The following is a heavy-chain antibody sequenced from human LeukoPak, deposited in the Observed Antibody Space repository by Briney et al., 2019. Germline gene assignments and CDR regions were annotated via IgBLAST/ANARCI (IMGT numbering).Heavy chain of an antibody. CDR1: GFSLNTYG. V-gene: IGHV3-23*01. Sequence: GGTLRLSCAASGFSLNTYGMSWAREPPGKGLEWVSGIGGGDYSTYYADSLKGRFTISKDTSKNTLYLQVNSLTAGDTAVYYCAKDSHNGYFDYWGQGTLVTVSS. D-gene: IGHD2-8*01. CDR2: IGGGDYST. J-gene: IGHJ4*02. CDR3: AKDSHNGYFDY.